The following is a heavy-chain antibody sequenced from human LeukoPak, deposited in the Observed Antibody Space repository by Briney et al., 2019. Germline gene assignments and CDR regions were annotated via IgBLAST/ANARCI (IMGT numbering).Heavy chain of an antibody. CDR2: IYYSGST. J-gene: IGHJ4*02. Sequence: SETLSLTCTVSGGSISPYYWSWIRQHPGKGLEWIGYIYYSGSTYYNPSLKSRVTISVDTSKNQFSLKLSSVTAADTAVYYCARAIRFYDYGDYVMDYWGQGTLVTVSS. V-gene: IGHV4-31*03. D-gene: IGHD4-17*01. CDR1: GGSISPYY. CDR3: ARAIRFYDYGDYVMDY.